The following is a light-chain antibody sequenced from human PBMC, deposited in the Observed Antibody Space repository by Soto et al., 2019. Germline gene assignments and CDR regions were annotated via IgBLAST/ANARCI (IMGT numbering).Light chain of an antibody. V-gene: IGLV2-23*02. CDR1: SSYVGSYNL. Sequence: LTQPASVSGSPGQLITISCTGTSSYVGSYNLVSWYQQHPGKAPKLMIYEVSKRPSGVSNRFSGSKSGNTASLTISGLQAEDEADYYCCSYAGSSTFVFGTGTKVTVL. CDR2: EVS. CDR3: CSYAGSSTFV. J-gene: IGLJ1*01.